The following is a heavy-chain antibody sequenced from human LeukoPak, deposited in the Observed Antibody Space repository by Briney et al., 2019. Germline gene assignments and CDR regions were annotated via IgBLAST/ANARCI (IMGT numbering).Heavy chain of an antibody. Sequence: PGGSLRLSCAASGLTFSTYGMNWVRQAPGKGREWVSSISSSSGTTFYADSVKGRFTISRALFKTTVHLGMKAMRAEDTAVYYCAKDPRPYYDVPVGYWGQGTLVTVSP. D-gene: IGHD3-3*01. CDR2: ISSSSGTT. V-gene: IGHV3-23*01. CDR3: AKDPRPYYDVPVGY. CDR1: GLTFSTYG. J-gene: IGHJ4*02.